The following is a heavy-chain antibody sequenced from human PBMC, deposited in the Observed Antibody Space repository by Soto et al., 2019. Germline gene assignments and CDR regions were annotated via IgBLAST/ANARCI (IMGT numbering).Heavy chain of an antibody. Sequence: SETLSLTCTVSGDSINSSTYYWGWIRQPPGKGLEWTAIIFYSGNTFYTPSLKSRVTISADTSKNQFSLKVNSVTSADTAVYYCARHRITGTGKGYMDVWGKGTTVTVSS. J-gene: IGHJ6*03. CDR2: IFYSGNT. CDR1: GDSINSSTYY. D-gene: IGHD1-20*01. V-gene: IGHV4-39*01. CDR3: ARHRITGTGKGYMDV.